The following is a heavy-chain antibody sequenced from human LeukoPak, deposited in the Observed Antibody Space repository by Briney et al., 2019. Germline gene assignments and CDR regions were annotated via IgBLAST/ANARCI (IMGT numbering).Heavy chain of an antibody. CDR2: MNPNSGNT. CDR3: ARGLIWPTKDY. Sequence: ASVKVSCKASGYTFTSYDINWVRQATGQGLEWMGWMNPNSGNTGYAQKFQGRVTMTRNTSISTAYMELSSLRSEYTAVYYGARGLIWPTKDYWGREPWSPPPQ. J-gene: IGHJ4*02. CDR1: GYTFTSYD. V-gene: IGHV1-8*01. D-gene: IGHD5-12*01.